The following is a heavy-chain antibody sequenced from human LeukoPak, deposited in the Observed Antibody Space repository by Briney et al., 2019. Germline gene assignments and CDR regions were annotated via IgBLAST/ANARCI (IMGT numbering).Heavy chain of an antibody. CDR2: INPNSGGT. V-gene: IGHV1-2*06. CDR3: ASSLCGWYCFDY. Sequence: GASVKVSCKASGYTFTCYYMHWVRQAPGQGLEWMGRINPNSGGTNYAQKFQGRVTMTRDTSISTAYMELSRLRSDDTAVYYCASSLCGWYCFDYWGQGTLVTVSS. D-gene: IGHD6-19*01. J-gene: IGHJ4*02. CDR1: GYTFTCYY.